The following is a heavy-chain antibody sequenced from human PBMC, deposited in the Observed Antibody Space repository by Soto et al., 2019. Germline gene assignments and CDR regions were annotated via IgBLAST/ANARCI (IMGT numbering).Heavy chain of an antibody. CDR2: IYYSGST. V-gene: IGHV4-31*03. J-gene: IGHJ5*02. CDR3: ARAAATMVRGNWFDP. Sequence: SETLSLTCTVSGGSISSGAYSWNWISQHPGKGLEWIGYIYYSGSTYYNPSLKSRVTISVDTSKNQFSLKLSSVTAADTAVYYCARAAATMVRGNWFDPWGQGTLVTVSS. CDR1: GGSISSGAYS. D-gene: IGHD3-10*01.